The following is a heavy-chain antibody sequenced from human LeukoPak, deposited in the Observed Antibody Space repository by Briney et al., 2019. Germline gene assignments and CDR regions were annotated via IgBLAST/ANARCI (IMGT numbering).Heavy chain of an antibody. J-gene: IGHJ6*03. CDR1: GFTFNTYW. D-gene: IGHD2-2*01. CDR2: IKQDGSEK. V-gene: IGHV3-7*01. CDR3: VRDIGDCSSIGCYDRYYDMDV. Sequence: GGSLRLSCAASGFTFNTYWMSWVRQAPEKGLEWVANIKQDGSEKYYVDSVKGRFTISRDNTKNSMYLQMNSLRAEDTAVYYCVRDIGDCSSIGCYDRYYDMDVWGKGTTVTVSS.